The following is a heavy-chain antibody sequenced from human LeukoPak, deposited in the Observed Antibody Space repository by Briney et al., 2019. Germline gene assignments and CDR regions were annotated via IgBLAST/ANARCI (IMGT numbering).Heavy chain of an antibody. J-gene: IGHJ5*02. CDR2: INHSGST. V-gene: IGHV4-34*01. D-gene: IGHD6-13*01. Sequence: SETLSLTCAVYGGSFSGYYWSWIRQPPGKGLEWIGEINHSGSTNYNPSLKSRVTISVDTSKNQFSLKLSSVTAADTAVYYCARSGIVGIAAAGNTRFDPWGQGALVTVSS. CDR1: GGSFSGYY. CDR3: ARSGIVGIAAAGNTRFDP.